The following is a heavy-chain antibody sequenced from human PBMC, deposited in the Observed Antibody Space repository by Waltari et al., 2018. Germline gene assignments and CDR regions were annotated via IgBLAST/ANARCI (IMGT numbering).Heavy chain of an antibody. V-gene: IGHV1-2*02. D-gene: IGHD1-1*01. Sequence: QAQLVQSGAEVKKPGASVKVSCKASGYPFTDYFIQWVRQAPGQGLEWVAWVNPKTGATNSAQKFQGRVSVTRDSSITTAYMQLTGLTSDDTALYYCAGGTNGSTGWFAPWGQGTLVTVSS. CDR1: GYPFTDYF. J-gene: IGHJ5*02. CDR3: AGGTNGSTGWFAP. CDR2: VNPKTGAT.